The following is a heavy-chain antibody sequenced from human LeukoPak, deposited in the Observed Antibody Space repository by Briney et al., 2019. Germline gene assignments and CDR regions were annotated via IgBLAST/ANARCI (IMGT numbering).Heavy chain of an antibody. CDR3: AVLTYQLLDYYFDY. D-gene: IGHD2-2*01. Sequence: VGSLRLSCAASGFIFSSYSMNWVRQAPGKGLEWVSYISSSGSTIYYADSVKGRFTIFRDNAKNSLYLQMNSLRAEDTAVYYCAVLTYQLLDYYFDYWGQGTLVTVSS. CDR1: GFIFSSYS. V-gene: IGHV3-48*01. J-gene: IGHJ4*02. CDR2: ISSSGSTI.